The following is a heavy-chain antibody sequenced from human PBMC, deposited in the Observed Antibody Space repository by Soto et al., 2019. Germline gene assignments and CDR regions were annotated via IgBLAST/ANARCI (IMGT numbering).Heavy chain of an antibody. V-gene: IGHV3-48*02. J-gene: IGHJ6*02. Sequence: GGSLRLSCAASGLTFSSYSMNWVRQAPGKGLEWVSYISSSSSTIYYADSVKGRFTISRDNAKNSLYLQMNSLRDEDTAVYYCARGHVLRFLEWLHYYGMDVWGQGTTVTVSS. D-gene: IGHD3-3*01. CDR1: GLTFSSYS. CDR2: ISSSSSTI. CDR3: ARGHVLRFLEWLHYYGMDV.